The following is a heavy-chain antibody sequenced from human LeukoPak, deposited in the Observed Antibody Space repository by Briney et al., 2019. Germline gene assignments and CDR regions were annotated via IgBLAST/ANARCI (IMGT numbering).Heavy chain of an antibody. CDR3: ARGQSYYYDSSGYLPLLDY. CDR2: INHSGST. V-gene: IGHV4-34*01. CDR1: GGSISSYY. J-gene: IGHJ4*02. D-gene: IGHD3-22*01. Sequence: SETLSLTCTVSGGSISSYYWSWIRQPPGKGLEWIGEINHSGSTNYNPSLKSRVTISVDTSKNQFSLKLSSVTAADTAVYYCARGQSYYYDSSGYLPLLDYWGQGTLVTVSS.